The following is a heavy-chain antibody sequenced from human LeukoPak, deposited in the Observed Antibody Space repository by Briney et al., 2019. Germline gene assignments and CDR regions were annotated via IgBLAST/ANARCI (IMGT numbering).Heavy chain of an antibody. D-gene: IGHD3-22*01. Sequence: GGSLRLSCAATGLTFSVYFMTWIRQAPGKGLEWVSAISGTGTTIYSADSVRGRFTVSRDNARNSLFLHMNSLRAEDTAVYYCAVQITMIVVVPYCDYWGQGTLVTVSS. J-gene: IGHJ4*02. V-gene: IGHV3-11*04. CDR2: ISGTGTTI. CDR3: AVQITMIVVVPYCDY. CDR1: GLTFSVYF.